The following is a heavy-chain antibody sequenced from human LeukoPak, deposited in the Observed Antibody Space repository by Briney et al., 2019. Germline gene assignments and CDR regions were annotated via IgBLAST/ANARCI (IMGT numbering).Heavy chain of an antibody. CDR1: GGSISSYF. CDR2: IYYSGTT. Sequence: SETLSLTCTVSGGSISSYFWSWIRQPPGKGLEWIGYIYYSGTTNYNPSLKSRVTMSVDTSKNQFSLKLTSVTAADTAVYYCARDHTGGNYYFDYWGQGTLVTVSS. V-gene: IGHV4-59*01. CDR3: ARDHTGGNYYFDY. D-gene: IGHD2-8*02. J-gene: IGHJ4*02.